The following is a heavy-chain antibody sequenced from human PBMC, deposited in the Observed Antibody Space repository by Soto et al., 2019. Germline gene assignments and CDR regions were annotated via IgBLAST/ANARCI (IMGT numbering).Heavy chain of an antibody. D-gene: IGHD2-15*01. CDR2: IIPILGIA. V-gene: IGHV1-69*02. J-gene: IGHJ3*02. Sequence: QVQLVQSGAAVKKPGSSVKVSCKASGGTFSSYTISWVRQAPGQGLEWMGRIIPILGIANYAQKFQGRVTITADKSTSTAYMELSSLRSEDTAVYYCARPYCSGGSCSDAFDIWGQGTMVTVSS. CDR3: ARPYCSGGSCSDAFDI. CDR1: GGTFSSYT.